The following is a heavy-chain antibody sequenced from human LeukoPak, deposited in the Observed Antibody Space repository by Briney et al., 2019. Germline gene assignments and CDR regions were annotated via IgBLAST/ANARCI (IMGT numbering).Heavy chain of an antibody. V-gene: IGHV3-30*03. D-gene: IGHD6-6*01. CDR1: GFTFSSYW. CDR2: ISYDGSNK. CDR3: ARDSVLPSPYYYYYYMDV. Sequence: GGSLRPSCAASGFTFSSYWMHWVRQAPGKGLEWVAVISYDGSNKYYADSVKGRFTISRDNSKNTLYLQMNSLRAEDTAVYYCARDSVLPSPYYYYYYMDVWGKGTTVTVSS. J-gene: IGHJ6*03.